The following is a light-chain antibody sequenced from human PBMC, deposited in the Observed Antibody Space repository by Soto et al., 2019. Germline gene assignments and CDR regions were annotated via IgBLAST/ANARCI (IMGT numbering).Light chain of an antibody. CDR2: DAS. J-gene: IGKJ5*01. CDR3: QQGGNWPLT. Sequence: EIVLTQSPGTLSLSPGDSATLSCRASQSVSVNSLAWYQQKRGQAPRLLIYDASSRATGIPARFSGSGSGTDFTLTISSLEPEDFAVYYCQQGGNWPLTFGQGTRLEIK. CDR1: QSVSVNS. V-gene: IGKV3-11*01.